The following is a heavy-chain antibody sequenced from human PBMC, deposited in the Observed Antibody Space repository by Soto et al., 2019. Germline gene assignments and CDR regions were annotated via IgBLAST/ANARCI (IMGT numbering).Heavy chain of an antibody. CDR3: AKQRGHPLESYSVDY. D-gene: IGHD2-15*01. Sequence: EVQLMESGGGLVQPGGSLRLSCAASGFTFSDFAMSWVRQAPGEGLEWVSGIFGGGFGAFYAGSVRGRFTISRDNSRNTLYLQMDSLRAEDAAVYYCAKQRGHPLESYSVDYWGQGTLVTVSS. J-gene: IGHJ4*02. CDR2: IFGGGFGA. V-gene: IGHV3-23*01. CDR1: GFTFSDFA.